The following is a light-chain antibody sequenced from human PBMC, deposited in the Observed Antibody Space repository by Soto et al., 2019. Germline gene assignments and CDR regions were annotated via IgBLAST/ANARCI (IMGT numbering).Light chain of an antibody. CDR1: SSDIGGYNF. CDR3: CSYAGTYTLV. V-gene: IGLV2-11*01. CDR2: DVT. Sequence: QSVLTQPRSVSGSPGQSVIISCTGTSSDIGGYNFVSWYQHHPGKVPKLILYDVTKRPSGVPDRFSGSKSGNTASLSISGLQAEDEADYYCCSYAGTYTLVFGGGTKVTVL. J-gene: IGLJ3*02.